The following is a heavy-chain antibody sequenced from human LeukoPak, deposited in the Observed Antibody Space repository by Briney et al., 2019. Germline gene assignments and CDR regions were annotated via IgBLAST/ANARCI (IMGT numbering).Heavy chain of an antibody. J-gene: IGHJ5*01. CDR3: ARDISISWFYS. CDR2: IYHTGST. Sequence: ETLSLTCTVSGASISSDSNYWAWVRQPPGKGLQWLGCIYHTGSTFYNPSLMSRVSISIDSSKNQFSLKLSTVTLADTALYYCARDISISWFYSWGQGTLVSVSS. CDR1: GASISSDSNY. V-gene: IGHV4-39*07. D-gene: IGHD3-3*02.